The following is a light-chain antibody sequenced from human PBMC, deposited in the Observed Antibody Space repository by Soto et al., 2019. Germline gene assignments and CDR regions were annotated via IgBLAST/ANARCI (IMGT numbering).Light chain of an antibody. Sequence: DIQMTQSPSTLSASVLDLVTLPFLASQSISNRLAWYQQRPGKAPKYLIYDASTLDSGAPSRFSGSGSGTEFTLSISSLQPDDFATYYCQQYNIYPWTFGQGTKVDNK. V-gene: IGKV1-5*01. J-gene: IGKJ1*01. CDR3: QQYNIYPWT. CDR2: DAS. CDR1: QSISNR.